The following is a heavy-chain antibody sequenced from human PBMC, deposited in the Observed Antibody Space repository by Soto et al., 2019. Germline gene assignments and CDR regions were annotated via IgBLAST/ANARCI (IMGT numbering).Heavy chain of an antibody. CDR1: GGSFSGYY. Sequence: PSETLSLTCAVYGGSFSGYYWSWIRQPPGKGLEWIGEINHSGSTNYNPSLKSRVTISVDTSKNQFSLKLSSVTAADTAVYYCARCPYYYDSSGYYYGDSGPELADYWGQGTLVTVS. V-gene: IGHV4-34*01. D-gene: IGHD3-22*01. CDR2: INHSGST. J-gene: IGHJ4*02. CDR3: ARCPYYYDSSGYYYGDSGPELADY.